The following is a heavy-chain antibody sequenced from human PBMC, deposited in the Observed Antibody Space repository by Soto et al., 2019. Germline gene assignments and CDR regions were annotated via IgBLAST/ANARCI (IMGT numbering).Heavy chain of an antibody. J-gene: IGHJ3*02. CDR1: GFTFSSYA. V-gene: IGHV3-23*01. CDR2: ISGSGGST. CDR3: AGEKWGSERDVFYI. Sequence: GGSLRLSCAASGFTFSSYAMSWVRKAPGTGLEWVTAISGSGGSTYYAESVKGRFTMSRDNSKNTLYLLMNSLRAEDTAVYYCAGEKWGSERDVFYIWGQGTMVTVAS. D-gene: IGHD3-10*01.